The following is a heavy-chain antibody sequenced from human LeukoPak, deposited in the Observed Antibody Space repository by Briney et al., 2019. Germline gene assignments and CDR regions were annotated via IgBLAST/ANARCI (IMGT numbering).Heavy chain of an antibody. V-gene: IGHV1-2*02. CDR2: INPNSGGT. CDR1: GYTFTDYY. Sequence: ASVTVSFKASGYTFTDYYMHWVRQAPGQGREWMGWINPNSGGTNYAQKFQGRVTMTRDTSISTAYMELSRLRSDDTAVYYCARDGSYGAYYYYGMDVWGQGTTVTVSS. J-gene: IGHJ6*02. D-gene: IGHD5-18*01. CDR3: ARDGSYGAYYYYGMDV.